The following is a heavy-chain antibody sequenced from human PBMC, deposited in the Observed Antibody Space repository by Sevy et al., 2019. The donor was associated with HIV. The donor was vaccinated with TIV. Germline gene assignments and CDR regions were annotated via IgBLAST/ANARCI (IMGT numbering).Heavy chain of an antibody. J-gene: IGHJ4*02. Sequence: GGSLRLSCAASGFTFSNYGMHWVRQAPGKGLEWVAVIWIDGSNKYYADSVKGRFTISRDNSKNTLYLQMNSLRVEDTAGYFCARGGDFNDRSAKRDFDYWGQGTLVTVSS. CDR1: GFTFSNYG. V-gene: IGHV3-33*01. D-gene: IGHD3-22*01. CDR2: IWIDGSNK. CDR3: ARGGDFNDRSAKRDFDY.